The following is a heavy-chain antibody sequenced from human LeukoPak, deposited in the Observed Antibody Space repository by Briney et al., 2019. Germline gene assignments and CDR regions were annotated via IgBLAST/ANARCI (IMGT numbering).Heavy chain of an antibody. CDR1: GYSISSGYY. J-gene: IGHJ5*02. CDR2: IYHSGST. Sequence: KPSETLSLTCAVSGYSISSGYYWGWVQQPPGKGLEWIGSIYHSGSTYYNPSLKSRVTISVDTSKNQFSLKLSSVTAADTAVYYCARLTERRVPYSGYERYWFDPWGQGTLVTVSS. V-gene: IGHV4-38-2*01. CDR3: ARLTERRVPYSGYERYWFDP. D-gene: IGHD5-12*01.